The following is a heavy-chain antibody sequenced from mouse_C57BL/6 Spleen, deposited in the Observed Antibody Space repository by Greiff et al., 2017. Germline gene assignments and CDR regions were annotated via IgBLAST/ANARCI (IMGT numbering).Heavy chain of an antibody. Sequence: QVQLKESGPGLVAPSQSLSITCTVSGFSLTSYAISWVRQPPGKGLEWLGVIWPGGGTTYNSALKSRLSISKDNSKSQVFLKMNSLQADDTARYYCARTGGKDYFDYWGQGTTLTVSS. CDR3: ARTGGKDYFDY. J-gene: IGHJ2*01. CDR2: IWPGGGT. D-gene: IGHD1-1*02. V-gene: IGHV2-9-1*01. CDR1: GFSLTSYA.